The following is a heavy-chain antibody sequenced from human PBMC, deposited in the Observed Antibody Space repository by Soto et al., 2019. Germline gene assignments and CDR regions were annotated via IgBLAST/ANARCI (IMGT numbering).Heavy chain of an antibody. CDR1: GFTFSNAW. CDR2: IKRKIDGGTI. Sequence: EVQLVESGGGLVKPGGSLRLSCAASGFTFSNAWMTWVRQAPGKGLEWVGRIKRKIDGGTIDYAAHVKVRFTISRHDSPATGYLQMNGLKTEDTAVYYGVGDWRWETNVQHRGKGPLFTVSS. CDR3: VGDWRWETNVQH. D-gene: IGHD2-8*01. V-gene: IGHV3-15*07. J-gene: IGHJ1*01.